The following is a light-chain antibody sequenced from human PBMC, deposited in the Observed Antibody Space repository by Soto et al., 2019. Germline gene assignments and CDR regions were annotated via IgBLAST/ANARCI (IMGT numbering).Light chain of an antibody. V-gene: IGKV3-20*01. J-gene: IGKJ1*01. CDR2: GAS. CDR1: QTVTSNY. Sequence: EIVLTQSPGTLSSSPGERGTLSCRASQTVTSNYLAWYQQKPGQAPRLTVFGASIKATGLPDRFSGGGSGTDITLTNSRLEPEDFAVYYCQQYGSSPGTFGKGTKVDIK. CDR3: QQYGSSPGT.